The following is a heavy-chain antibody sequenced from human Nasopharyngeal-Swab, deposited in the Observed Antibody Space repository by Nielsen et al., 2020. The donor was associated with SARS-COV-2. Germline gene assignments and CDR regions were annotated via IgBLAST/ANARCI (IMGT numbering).Heavy chain of an antibody. J-gene: IGHJ4*02. CDR3: TTGGYYLDY. Sequence: GESLKISCAASGFIFNKAWVTWVREAPGKGLEWVGRAKSEGDGGSSEYAAPVKGRFTISRDDSRRRVYLEMNSLKTEDTGVYYCTTGGYYLDYWGQGTLVTVSS. V-gene: IGHV3-15*01. CDR2: AKSEGDGGSS. D-gene: IGHD3-10*01. CDR1: GFIFNKAW.